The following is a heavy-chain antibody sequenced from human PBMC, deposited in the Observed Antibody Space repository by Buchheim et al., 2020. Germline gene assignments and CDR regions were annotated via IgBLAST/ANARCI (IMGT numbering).Heavy chain of an antibody. D-gene: IGHD3-9*01. Sequence: QVQLVESGGGVVQPGRSLRLSCAASGFTFSSYGMHWVRQAPGKGLEWVAVIWYDGSNKYYADSVKGRFTISRDNSKNTLYLQMNSLRAEDTAVYYCARNQPITNYDILSPHYYYYYGMDVWGQGTT. CDR1: GFTFSSYG. V-gene: IGHV3-33*01. CDR2: IWYDGSNK. CDR3: ARNQPITNYDILSPHYYYYYGMDV. J-gene: IGHJ6*02.